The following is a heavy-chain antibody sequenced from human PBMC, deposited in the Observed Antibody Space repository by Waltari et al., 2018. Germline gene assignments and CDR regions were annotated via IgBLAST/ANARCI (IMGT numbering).Heavy chain of an antibody. D-gene: IGHD3-10*02. CDR1: GYIFTAYY. CDR3: ARDRASLGHPMSREFDY. Sequence: QIQLVQSGAEVKKPGASVKVSCKPSGYIFTAYYVHWLRQAPGQGLEWMGKVNPRSGDTTYAQKFQDRVTLISDTSINTAYMELTWLTSDDTAVYYCARDRASLGHPMSREFDYWGRGTLVTVS. J-gene: IGHJ4*02. CDR2: VNPRSGDT. V-gene: IGHV1-2*02.